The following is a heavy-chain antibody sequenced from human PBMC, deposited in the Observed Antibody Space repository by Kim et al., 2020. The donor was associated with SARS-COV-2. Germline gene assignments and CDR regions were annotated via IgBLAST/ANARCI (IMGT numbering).Heavy chain of an antibody. V-gene: IGHV3-23*01. Sequence: SVKGRFTISRDNSKNTLYLKMNSLGAEDTAVYYCAKAYDFWSGYSVYFDYWGQGTLVTVSS. CDR3: AKAYDFWSGYSVYFDY. D-gene: IGHD3-3*01. J-gene: IGHJ4*02.